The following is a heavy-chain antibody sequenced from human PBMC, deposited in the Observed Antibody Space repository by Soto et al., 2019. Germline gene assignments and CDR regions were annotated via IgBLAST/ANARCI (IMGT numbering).Heavy chain of an antibody. CDR3: AKGSRDSGWYHYFDY. CDR2: ISWNSGSI. D-gene: IGHD6-19*01. CDR1: GFTFDDYA. Sequence: EVQLVESGGGLVQPGRTLRLSCAASGFTFDDYAMHWVRQAPGKGLEWVSGISWNSGSIGYADSVKGRFTISRDNAKNSLYLQMNSLRAEDTALYYCAKGSRDSGWYHYFDYWGQGTLVTVSS. J-gene: IGHJ4*02. V-gene: IGHV3-9*01.